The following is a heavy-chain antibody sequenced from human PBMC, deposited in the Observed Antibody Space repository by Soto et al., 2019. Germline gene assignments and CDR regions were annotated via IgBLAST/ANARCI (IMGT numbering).Heavy chain of an antibody. Sequence: QVQLQQWGAGLLKPSETLSLTCAVYGGSFSGYYWSWIRQPPGKGLEWIGEINHSGSTNYNPSLKRRVTISVDTSKHQFSLKLSSVTAADTAVYYCSRGGRSGGSCYSDPYFDLWGRGTLVTVSS. D-gene: IGHD2-15*01. V-gene: IGHV4-34*01. J-gene: IGHJ2*01. CDR3: SRGGRSGGSCYSDPYFDL. CDR2: INHSGST. CDR1: GGSFSGYY.